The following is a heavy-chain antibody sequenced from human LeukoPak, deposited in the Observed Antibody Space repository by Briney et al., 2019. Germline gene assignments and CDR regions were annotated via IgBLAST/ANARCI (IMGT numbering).Heavy chain of an antibody. D-gene: IGHD6-19*01. CDR3: ARDLAAIDY. V-gene: IGHV3-7*03. Sequence: GGSLRLSCVDSGFTFSSHWMSWVRQAPGKGLGWVANINQGEGEKYYVDSVKGRFTISRDNAKKSLSLQMNSLRAEDTAVYYCARDLAAIDYWGQGTLVTVSS. CDR2: INQGEGEK. J-gene: IGHJ4*02. CDR1: GFTFSSHW.